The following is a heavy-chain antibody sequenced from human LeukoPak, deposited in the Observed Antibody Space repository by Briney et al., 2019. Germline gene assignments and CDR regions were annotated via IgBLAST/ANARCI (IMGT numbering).Heavy chain of an antibody. CDR3: AKEVYCGRDCYNPAYGVDV. CDR1: RFTFSSYA. Sequence: PGGSLRLSCAASRFTFSSYAMSWVRQAPGKGLEWVSAISGSGGRTYYTDSVKGRFTISRDNSKNTLSLQMNSLRDEDTATYYCAKEVYCGRDCYNPAYGVDVWGQGTTVTVSS. CDR2: ISGSGGRT. D-gene: IGHD2-21*02. V-gene: IGHV3-23*01. J-gene: IGHJ6*02.